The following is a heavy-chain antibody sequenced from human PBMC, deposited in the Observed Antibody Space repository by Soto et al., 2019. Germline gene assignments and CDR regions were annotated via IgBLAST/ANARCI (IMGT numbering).Heavy chain of an antibody. D-gene: IGHD4-17*01. J-gene: IGHJ6*03. Sequence: EVQLVESGGGLVKPGGSLRLSCAASGFTFSNAWMSWVRQAPGKGLEWVGRIKSKTDGGTTDYAAPVKGRFTISRDDSKNTLYLQMNSLKTEDTAVYYCTTGDHYRDYEGYMDVWGKGTTVTVSS. CDR1: GFTFSNAW. CDR2: IKSKTDGGTT. V-gene: IGHV3-15*01. CDR3: TTGDHYRDYEGYMDV.